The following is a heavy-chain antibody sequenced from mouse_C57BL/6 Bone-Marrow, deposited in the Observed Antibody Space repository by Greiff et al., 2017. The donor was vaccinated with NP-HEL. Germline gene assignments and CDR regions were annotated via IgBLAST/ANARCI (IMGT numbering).Heavy chain of an antibody. J-gene: IGHJ4*01. CDR2: INPNNGGT. CDR1: GYTFTDYN. CDR3: ARILGNPMTDAMDY. V-gene: IGHV1-22*01. D-gene: IGHD2-1*01. Sequence: VQLQQSGPELVKPGASVKMSCKASGYTFTDYNMHWVKQSHGKSLEWIGYINPNNGGTSYNQKFKGNATLTVNKSSSTAYMELRSLTSEDSAVYYCARILGNPMTDAMDYWGQGTSVTVSS.